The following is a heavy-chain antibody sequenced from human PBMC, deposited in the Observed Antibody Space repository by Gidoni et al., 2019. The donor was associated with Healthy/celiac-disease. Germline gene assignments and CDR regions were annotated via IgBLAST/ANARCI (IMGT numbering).Heavy chain of an antibody. Sequence: QLQLQESGPGLVKPSETLSLTCTVSGGSISSSSYYWGWIRQPPGKGLEWIGSIYYSGSTYYNPSLKSRVTISVDTSKNQFSLKLSSVTAADTAVYYCARQNRDCTNGVCYLDYWGQGTLVTVSS. V-gene: IGHV4-39*01. CDR2: IYYSGST. D-gene: IGHD2-8*01. J-gene: IGHJ4*02. CDR3: ARQNRDCTNGVCYLDY. CDR1: GGSISSSSYY.